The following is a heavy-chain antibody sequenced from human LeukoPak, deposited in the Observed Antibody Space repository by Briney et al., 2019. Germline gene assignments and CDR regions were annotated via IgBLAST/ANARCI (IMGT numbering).Heavy chain of an antibody. CDR1: GFTFSSYA. J-gene: IGHJ4*02. CDR2: ISGSGGST. CDR3: AKDRSCTNDICHGDFDY. V-gene: IGHV3-23*01. D-gene: IGHD2-8*01. Sequence: GGSLRLSCAASGFTFSSYAVSWVRQAPGKGLEWVSSISGSGGSTYSADSVKGRFTISRDNSKNTLYLQMNSLRAEDTALYYCAKDRSCTNDICHGDFDYWGQGTLDTVSS.